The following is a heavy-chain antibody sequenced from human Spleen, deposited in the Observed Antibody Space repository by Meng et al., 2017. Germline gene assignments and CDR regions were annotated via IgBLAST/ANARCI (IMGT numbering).Heavy chain of an antibody. V-gene: IGHV3-30*04. CDR1: GFTFSNYA. D-gene: IGHD3-22*01. CDR3: AKDHDSDGYYLPQH. CDR2: ISYDGSNK. Sequence: GESLKISCAASGFTFSNYAMHWVRQAPGKGLEWVAVISYDGSNKYYADSVKGRFTISRDNSKNTLFLQMSSLRAEDTAVYYCAKDHDSDGYYLPQHWGQGTLVTVSS. J-gene: IGHJ1*01.